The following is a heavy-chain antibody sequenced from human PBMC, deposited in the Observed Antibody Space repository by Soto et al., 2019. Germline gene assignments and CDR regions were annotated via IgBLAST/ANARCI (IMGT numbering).Heavy chain of an antibody. Sequence: ASVKVSCKASGGTFSSYAISWVRQAPGQGLEWMGGIIPIFGTANYAQKFQGRVTITADESTSTAYMELSSLRSEDTAVYYCARGVRGYSYPPNPYYYYYGMDVWGQGTTVTVSS. CDR3: ARGVRGYSYPPNPYYYYYGMDV. J-gene: IGHJ6*02. V-gene: IGHV1-69*13. D-gene: IGHD5-18*01. CDR1: GGTFSSYA. CDR2: IIPIFGTA.